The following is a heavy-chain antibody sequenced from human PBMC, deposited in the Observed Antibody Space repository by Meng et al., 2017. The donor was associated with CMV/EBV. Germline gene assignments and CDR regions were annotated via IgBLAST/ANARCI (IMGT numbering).Heavy chain of an antibody. J-gene: IGHJ6*02. CDR3: AKGQVSLSSGMDV. Sequence: GGSRRLSCAASGFTFSSYGMHWVRQAPGKGLEWVAFIRYDGSNKYYADSVKGRFTISRDNSKNTLYLQMSSLRAEDTAVYYCAKGQVSLSSGMDVWGQGTTVTVSS. CDR2: IRYDGSNK. V-gene: IGHV3-30*02. D-gene: IGHD6-6*01. CDR1: GFTFSSYG.